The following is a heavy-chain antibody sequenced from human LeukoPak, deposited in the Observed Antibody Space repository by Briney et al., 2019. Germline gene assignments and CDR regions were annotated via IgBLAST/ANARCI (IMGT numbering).Heavy chain of an antibody. Sequence: SETLSLTCTVSGGSISSYYWRWIRQPAGKGLEWIGRIYTSGSTNYNPSLKSRVTMSVDTSKNQFSLKLSSVTAADTVVYYCARVHRIAAAGTSWFDPWGQGTLVTVSS. J-gene: IGHJ5*02. D-gene: IGHD6-13*01. CDR1: GGSISSYY. V-gene: IGHV4-4*07. CDR3: ARVHRIAAAGTSWFDP. CDR2: IYTSGST.